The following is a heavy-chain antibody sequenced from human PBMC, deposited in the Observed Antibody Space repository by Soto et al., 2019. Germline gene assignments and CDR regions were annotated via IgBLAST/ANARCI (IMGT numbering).Heavy chain of an antibody. J-gene: IGHJ4*02. CDR3: ADVNWNRDYLP. Sequence: EVQLVASGGGLVQPGGSLRLSCVASGFSLSDHYMDWVRQAPGKGLEWLGLIRNEPYGYTTNYAASVKGRFTISREDSKNALFLQRDRLTAEDAAIYYCADVNWNRDYLPWGQGTLVTVSS. CDR2: IRNEPYGYTT. D-gene: IGHD1-1*01. CDR1: GFSLSDHY. V-gene: IGHV3-72*01.